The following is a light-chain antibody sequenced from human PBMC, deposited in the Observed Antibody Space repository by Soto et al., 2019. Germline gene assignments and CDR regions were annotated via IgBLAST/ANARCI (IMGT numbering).Light chain of an antibody. Sequence: DIVMTQSPLSLPVTPGEPASISCRSSQSLLHTNGYNYLDWYLQKPGQSPQRLIYLASNRACGVADRVSGSGSGTDFTLRISRVEAEDVGVYYCMQTLKSAWTFGQGTKVEI. CDR2: LAS. CDR1: QSLLHTNGYNY. J-gene: IGKJ1*01. V-gene: IGKV2-28*01. CDR3: MQTLKSAWT.